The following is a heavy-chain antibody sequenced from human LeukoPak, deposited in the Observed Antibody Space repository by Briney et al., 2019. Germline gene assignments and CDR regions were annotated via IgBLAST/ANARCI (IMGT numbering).Heavy chain of an antibody. CDR1: GFTFSSYS. V-gene: IGHV3-48*01. CDR2: IGSSSSGSTI. Sequence: GGSLKLSCDASGFTFSSYSMTWVRQAPGKGLEWISYIGSSSSGSTIYYADAVKGRFTISRDDVKNSLYLQMNSLRAEDTAVYYCAKDHPEHATLDYWGQGTLVTVSS. J-gene: IGHJ4*02. CDR3: AKDHPEHATLDY.